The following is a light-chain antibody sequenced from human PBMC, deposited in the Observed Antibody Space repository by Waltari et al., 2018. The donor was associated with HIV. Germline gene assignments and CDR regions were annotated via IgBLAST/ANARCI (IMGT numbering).Light chain of an antibody. V-gene: IGLV2-11*01. CDR1: SSDVGGYNY. J-gene: IGLJ3*02. Sequence: QSALTQPRSVSGSPGQSVTISCTGTSSDVGGYNYVSCYQQHPGKAPKLMIYEISKRPSGVPARFSVSMSGNTPSLTISGLQAEDEAEYYCCSYAGSWVFGGGTKLTVL. CDR2: EIS. CDR3: CSYAGSWV.